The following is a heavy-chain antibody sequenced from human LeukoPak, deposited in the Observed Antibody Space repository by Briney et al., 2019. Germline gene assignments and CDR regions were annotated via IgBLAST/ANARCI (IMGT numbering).Heavy chain of an antibody. V-gene: IGHV1-69*04. Sequence: SVKVSCKASGGTFSSYTISWVRQAPGQGLEWMGRIIPILGIANYAQKFQGRVTITADKSTSTAYMELSSLRSEDTAVYYCARDAVGATRPIWFDPWGQGTLVTVPS. D-gene: IGHD1-26*01. J-gene: IGHJ5*02. CDR1: GGTFSSYT. CDR2: IIPILGIA. CDR3: ARDAVGATRPIWFDP.